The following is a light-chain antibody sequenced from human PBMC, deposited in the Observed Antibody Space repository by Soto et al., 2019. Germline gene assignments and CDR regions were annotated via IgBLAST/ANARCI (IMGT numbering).Light chain of an antibody. Sequence: EIVLTHSPGTLSFSPGERATLSFSSSQRVSRNLAWYQQKPGQAPRLLIYDASTRATGIPARFSGSGSETEITLTISSLQSEDYAIYYCQQHNNWPPWKFGQGTKVDIK. J-gene: IGKJ1*01. V-gene: IGKV3-15*01. CDR3: QQHNNWPPWK. CDR2: DAS. CDR1: QRVSRN.